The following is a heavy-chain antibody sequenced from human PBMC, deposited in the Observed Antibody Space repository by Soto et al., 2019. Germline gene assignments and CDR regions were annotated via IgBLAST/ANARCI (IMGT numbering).Heavy chain of an antibody. CDR1: GGSFSGYY. Sequence: SETLSLTCAVYGGSFSGYYWSWIRQPPGKGLEWIGEINHSGSTNYNPSLKSRVTISVDTSKNQFSLKLSSVTAADTCVYYWARAVSGRYCDYGMDVWGQGTTVT. D-gene: IGHD6-19*01. J-gene: IGHJ6*02. V-gene: IGHV4-34*01. CDR3: ARAVSGRYCDYGMDV. CDR2: INHSGST.